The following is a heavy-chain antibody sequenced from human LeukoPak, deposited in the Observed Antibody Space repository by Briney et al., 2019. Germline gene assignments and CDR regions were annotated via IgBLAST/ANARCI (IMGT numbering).Heavy chain of an antibody. Sequence: PGGSLRLSCAASGFTFSSYAMHWVRQAPGKGLEWVSTISYDVSNTYYGDSVKGRFTISKDHSKQSLYLQMDSLRTEDTAVYYCVRGVRIAVAGYIDYWGQGTLVTISS. J-gene: IGHJ4*02. CDR3: VRGVRIAVAGYIDY. V-gene: IGHV3-30*03. CDR2: ISYDVSNT. CDR1: GFTFSSYA. D-gene: IGHD6-19*01.